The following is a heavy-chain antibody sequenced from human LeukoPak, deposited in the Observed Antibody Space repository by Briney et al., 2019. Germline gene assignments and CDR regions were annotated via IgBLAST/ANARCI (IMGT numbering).Heavy chain of an antibody. Sequence: ASVKVSCKASGYTFTSYGISWVRQAPGQGLEWMGWISAHNGNTNYAQKLQGRVTMTTDTSTSTAYMELRSLRSDDTAVYYCARVEYPYWYFDLWGRGTLVTVSS. V-gene: IGHV1-18*01. J-gene: IGHJ2*01. CDR2: ISAHNGNT. D-gene: IGHD2-2*02. CDR1: GYTFTSYG. CDR3: ARVEYPYWYFDL.